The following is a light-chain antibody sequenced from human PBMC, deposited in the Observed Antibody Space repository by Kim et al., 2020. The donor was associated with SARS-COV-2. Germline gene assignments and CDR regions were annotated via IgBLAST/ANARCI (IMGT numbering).Light chain of an antibody. CDR2: DVS. Sequence: GTSVTISCTATSSDVGGYSYVSWYQQHPGKAPKLMIYDVSKRPSGVPDRFSGSKSGNTASLTISGLQAEDEADYYCCSYAGSYTWVFGGGTQLTVL. CDR1: SSDVGGYSY. CDR3: CSYAGSYTWV. V-gene: IGLV2-11*01. J-gene: IGLJ3*02.